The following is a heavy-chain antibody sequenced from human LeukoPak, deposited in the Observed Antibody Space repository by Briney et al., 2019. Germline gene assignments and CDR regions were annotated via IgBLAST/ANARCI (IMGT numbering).Heavy chain of an antibody. J-gene: IGHJ4*02. CDR2: IRYDGSNK. CDR1: GFTFSSYG. CDR3: AKDPIVGATTTYYFDY. V-gene: IGHV3-30*02. Sequence: PGGSLRLSCAASGFTFSSYGMHWVRQAPGKGLEWVAFIRYDGSNKYYADSVKGRFTISRDNSKNTLYLQINSLRAEDTAVYYCAKDPIVGATTTYYFDYWGQGTLVTVSS. D-gene: IGHD1-26*01.